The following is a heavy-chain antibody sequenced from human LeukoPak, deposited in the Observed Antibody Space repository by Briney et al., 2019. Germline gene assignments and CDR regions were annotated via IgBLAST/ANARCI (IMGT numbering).Heavy chain of an antibody. CDR1: GGTFSSYA. V-gene: IGHV1-69*13. Sequence: GASVKVSCKASGGTFSSYAISWVRQAPGQGLEWMGGIIPIFGTANYAQKFQGRVTITADESTSTAYMELCSLRSEDTAVYYCARTGSTGTYDYFDYWGQGTLVTVSS. CDR2: IIPIFGTA. J-gene: IGHJ4*02. CDR3: ARTGSTGTYDYFDY. D-gene: IGHD1-1*01.